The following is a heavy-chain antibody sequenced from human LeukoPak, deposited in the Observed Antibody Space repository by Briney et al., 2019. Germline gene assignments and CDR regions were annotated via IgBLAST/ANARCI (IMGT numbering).Heavy chain of an antibody. CDR3: AKEDEWEPPTDY. J-gene: IGHJ4*02. CDR2: IRYDGSNK. D-gene: IGHD1-26*01. CDR1: GFTFSSYG. Sequence: GGSLRLSCAASGFTFSSYGMHWVRQAPGKGLEWVAFIRYDGSNKYYADSVKGRFTISRDNSKNTLYLQMNSLRAEDTAVYYCAKEDEWEPPTDYWGQGTLVTVSS. V-gene: IGHV3-30*02.